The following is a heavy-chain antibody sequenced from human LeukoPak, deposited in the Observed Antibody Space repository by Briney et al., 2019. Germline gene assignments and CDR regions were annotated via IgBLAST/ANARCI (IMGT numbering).Heavy chain of an antibody. Sequence: SETLSLTCAVYGGSFSGYYWSWIRQPPGKGLEWIGEINHSGSTNYNPSLKSRVTISVDTSKNQFSLKLSSVTAADTAVYYCARAGNYYDSSGYLMLFDYWGQGTLVTVSS. CDR1: GGSFSGYY. CDR3: ARAGNYYDSSGYLMLFDY. J-gene: IGHJ4*02. V-gene: IGHV4-34*01. D-gene: IGHD3-22*01. CDR2: INHSGST.